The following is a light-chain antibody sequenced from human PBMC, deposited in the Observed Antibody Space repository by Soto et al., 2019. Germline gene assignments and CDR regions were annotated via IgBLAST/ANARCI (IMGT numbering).Light chain of an antibody. J-gene: IGKJ1*01. CDR1: HGVDNY. Sequence: EIVLTQSPGTLSLSPGERVTLSCRASHGVDNYLAWYQHKPVQAPRLLIYGASSRAAGVPDRFSGSGFGTDFTLNISNLEPDDFAMYYCHQYGFSPLTFGQGTKVEIK. CDR3: HQYGFSPLT. CDR2: GAS. V-gene: IGKV3-20*01.